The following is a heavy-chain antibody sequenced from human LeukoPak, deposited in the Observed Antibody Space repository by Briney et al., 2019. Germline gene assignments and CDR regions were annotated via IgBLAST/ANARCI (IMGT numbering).Heavy chain of an antibody. V-gene: IGHV3-48*03. Sequence: GGSLRLSCAASGFTFSSYEMNWVRQAPGKGLEWVSYISSRGSTIYYAASVKGRFTISRDNAKNSLYLQMNSLRAEDTAVYYCAELGITMIGGVWGKGTTVTISS. D-gene: IGHD3-10*02. CDR1: GFTFSSYE. CDR2: ISSRGSTI. CDR3: AELGITMIGGV. J-gene: IGHJ6*04.